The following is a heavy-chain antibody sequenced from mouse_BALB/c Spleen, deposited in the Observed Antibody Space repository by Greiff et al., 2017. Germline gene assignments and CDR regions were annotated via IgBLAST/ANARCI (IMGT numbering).Heavy chain of an antibody. D-gene: IGHD1-1*01. CDR3: TRSPMTTVVADY. CDR1: GYTFTSYW. CDR2: IYPSDSYT. V-gene: IGHV1-69*02. Sequence: VQLQQPGAELVRPGASVKLSCKASGYTFTSYWINWVKQRPGQGLEWIGNIYPSDSYTNYNQKFKDKATLTVDKSSSTAYMQLSSPTSEDSAVYYCTRSPMTTVVADYWGQGTSVTVSS. J-gene: IGHJ4*01.